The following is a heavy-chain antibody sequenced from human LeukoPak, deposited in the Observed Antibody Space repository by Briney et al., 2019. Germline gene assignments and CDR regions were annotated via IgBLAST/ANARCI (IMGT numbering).Heavy chain of an antibody. V-gene: IGHV3-23*01. D-gene: IGHD5-18*01. CDR2: ISGSGGST. Sequence: GGSLRLSCAASGFTVSSNYMSWVRQAPGKGLEWVSAISGSGGSTYYADSVKGRFTISRDNSKNTLYLQMNSLRAEDTAVYYCAKDSPDSYGWDYWGQGTLVTVSS. CDR3: AKDSPDSYGWDY. J-gene: IGHJ4*02. CDR1: GFTVSSNY.